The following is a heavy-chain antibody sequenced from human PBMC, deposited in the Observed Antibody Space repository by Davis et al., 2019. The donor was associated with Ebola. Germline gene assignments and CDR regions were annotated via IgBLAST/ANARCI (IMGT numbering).Heavy chain of an antibody. CDR1: GYTFTSYD. CDR3: ASGGITMVQGEPRYGMDV. D-gene: IGHD3-10*01. Sequence: ASVKVSCKASGYTFTSYDINWVRQATGQGLEWMGWMNPNSGNTGYAQKFQGRITMTRNISISTAYMELSSLRSDDTAVYYCASGGITMVQGEPRYGMDVWGQGTTVTVSS. J-gene: IGHJ6*02. CDR2: MNPNSGNT. V-gene: IGHV1-8*01.